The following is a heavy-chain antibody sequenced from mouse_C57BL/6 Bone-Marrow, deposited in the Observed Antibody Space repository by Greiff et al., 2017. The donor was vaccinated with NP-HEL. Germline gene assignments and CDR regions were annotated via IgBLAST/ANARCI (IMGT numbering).Heavy chain of an antibody. CDR2: IYPGTSAT. V-gene: IGHV1-5*01. D-gene: IGHD2-4*01. J-gene: IGHJ2*01. CDR3: TRGRDYPYFDY. CDR1: GYTLTSYW. Sequence: VQLQQSGTVLARPGASVKMSCKTSGYTLTSYWMHWVKQRPGQGLEWIGAIYPGTSATSYNQKFKGKAKLTAVTSASTAYMELSSLTNEDSAVYYCTRGRDYPYFDYWGQGTTLTVSS.